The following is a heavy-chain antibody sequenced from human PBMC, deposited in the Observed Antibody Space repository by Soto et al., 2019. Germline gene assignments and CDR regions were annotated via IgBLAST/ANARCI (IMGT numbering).Heavy chain of an antibody. Sequence: PVEVSCKASGGTFSSYASRWVRQAPGQGLEWMGGIIPIFGTANYAQKFQGRVTITADESTSTAYMELSSLRSEDTAVYYCARLSGSYYFDYWGQGTLVTV. CDR3: ARLSGSYYFDY. CDR2: IIPIFGTA. V-gene: IGHV1-69*13. CDR1: GGTFSSYA. D-gene: IGHD1-26*01. J-gene: IGHJ4*02.